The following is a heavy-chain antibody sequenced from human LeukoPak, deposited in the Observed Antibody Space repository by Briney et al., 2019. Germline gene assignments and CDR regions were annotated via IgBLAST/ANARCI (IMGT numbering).Heavy chain of an antibody. CDR3: ARAELYYDILTGYYAPNDNWFDP. D-gene: IGHD3-9*01. J-gene: IGHJ5*02. Sequence: SVKVSCKASGYTFTSYAISWVRQAPGQGLEWMGRIIPILGIANYAQKFQGRVTITADKSTSTAYMELSSLRSEDTAVYYCARAELYYDILTGYYAPNDNWFDPWGQGTLVTVSS. CDR1: GYTFTSYA. V-gene: IGHV1-69*04. CDR2: IIPILGIA.